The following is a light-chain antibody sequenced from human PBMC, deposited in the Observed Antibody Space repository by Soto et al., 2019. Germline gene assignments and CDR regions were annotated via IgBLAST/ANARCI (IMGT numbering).Light chain of an antibody. CDR2: GAS. CDR1: QGISINY. Sequence: IVLTQSPGTLSLSPGERATLSCRASQGISINYLAWYQQKPGQAPRLLFYGASNRATGIPDRFSGSGSGTDFTLTISRLEPEDFAVYYCQQRSNWPPWTFGQGTKVDIK. CDR3: QQRSNWPPWT. J-gene: IGKJ1*01. V-gene: IGKV3D-20*02.